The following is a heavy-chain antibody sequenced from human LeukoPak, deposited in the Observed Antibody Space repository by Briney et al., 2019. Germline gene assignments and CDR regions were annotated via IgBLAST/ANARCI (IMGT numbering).Heavy chain of an antibody. CDR1: GYTFTTYG. D-gene: IGHD1-26*01. Sequence: ASVKVSCKASGYTFTTYGVSWVRQAPGQGLEWMGWISAYTGNTNYAQKLQGRVTMTTDTSTSTAYVELRSLRSDDTAVYYCARGQSGSYLSPSDYWGQGTLVTVSS. CDR2: ISAYTGNT. J-gene: IGHJ4*02. V-gene: IGHV1-18*01. CDR3: ARGQSGSYLSPSDY.